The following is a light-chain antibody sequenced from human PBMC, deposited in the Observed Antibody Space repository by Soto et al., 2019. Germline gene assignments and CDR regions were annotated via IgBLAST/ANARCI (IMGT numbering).Light chain of an antibody. CDR1: QSINDN. V-gene: IGKV3-15*01. CDR3: QQYDKWPPLT. J-gene: IGKJ4*01. CDR2: NAF. Sequence: EIVVTQSPATLSVSPGETASLSCGASQSINDNLAWYQQRPGQAPRLLIYNAFTRATTTPARFSGGGSATDFTLTISSLQPEDVAVYYCQQYDKWPPLTFGGGTKVDIK.